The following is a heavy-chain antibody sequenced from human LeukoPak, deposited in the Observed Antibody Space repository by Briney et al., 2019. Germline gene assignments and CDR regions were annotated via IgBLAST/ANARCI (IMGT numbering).Heavy chain of an antibody. Sequence: SVTLSLTCAVSGGSISSSSYYWGWIRQPPGKGLEWIGSIYYSGSTYYNPSLKSRVTISVDTSKNQFSLKLSSVTAADTAVYYCARDPMVRGVMGYWGQGTLVTVSS. CDR2: IYYSGST. D-gene: IGHD3-10*01. J-gene: IGHJ4*02. V-gene: IGHV4-39*07. CDR3: ARDPMVRGVMGY. CDR1: GGSISSSSYY.